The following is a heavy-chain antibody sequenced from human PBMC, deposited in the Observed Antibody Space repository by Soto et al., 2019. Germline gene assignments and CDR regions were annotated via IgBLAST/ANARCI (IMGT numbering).Heavy chain of an antibody. Sequence: PGGSIILCWAASGFTCSSYGMSWVRQEPGKGLEWVSSISSSSSYIYYADSVKGRFTISRDNAKNSLYLQMNSLKTEDTAVYYCTTVHPLSDIVLVPAALYGMDVWGQGTTVTVS. CDR1: GFTCSSYG. CDR2: ISSSSSYI. CDR3: TTVHPLSDIVLVPAALYGMDV. J-gene: IGHJ6*02. V-gene: IGHV3-21*03. D-gene: IGHD2-2*01.